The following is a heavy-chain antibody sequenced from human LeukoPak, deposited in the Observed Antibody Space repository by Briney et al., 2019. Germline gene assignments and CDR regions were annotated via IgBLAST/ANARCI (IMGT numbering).Heavy chain of an antibody. CDR3: VRGVRVGAPFDY. V-gene: IGHV4-31*03. J-gene: IGHJ4*02. Sequence: KSSETLSLTCTVSGGSISSGDYYWSWIRQHPGKGLEWIGYIYYSGSTYYNPSLKSRVTISVDTSKNQFSLKLSSMTAADTAVYYCVRGVRVGAPFDYWGQGTLVTVSS. CDR1: GGSISSGDYY. D-gene: IGHD1-26*01. CDR2: IYYSGST.